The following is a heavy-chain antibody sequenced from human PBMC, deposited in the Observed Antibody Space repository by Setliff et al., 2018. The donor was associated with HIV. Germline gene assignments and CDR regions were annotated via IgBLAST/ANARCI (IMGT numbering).Heavy chain of an antibody. CDR3: ARVYCRHSCLVESYMDI. CDR2: IKTRVDGGAV. CDR1: GFSFSDAW. D-gene: IGHD1-26*01. J-gene: IGHJ6*03. Sequence: KPGGSLRLSCVGSGFSFSDAWMIWVRQSPGKGLEWVGRIKTRVDGGAVDYAPPVKGRFTISREDSTDTLYLEMNSLRTEDTAVYFCARVYCRHSCLVESYMDIWGTGTAVTVSS. V-gene: IGHV3-15*01.